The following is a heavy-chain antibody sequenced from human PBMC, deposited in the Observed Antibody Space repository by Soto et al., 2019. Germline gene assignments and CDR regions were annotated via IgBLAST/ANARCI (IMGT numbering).Heavy chain of an antibody. J-gene: IGHJ4*02. CDR2: ISAHNGNT. CDR1: GYGFTTYG. CDR3: ARGRYGDY. Sequence: QVRLEESGAEVKKPGASVKVSCKGSGYGFTTYGITWVRQAPGQGLEWMAWISAHNGNTNYAQKLQGRVTVTRDTSTSTAYMELRSLRSDDTAVYYCARGRYGDYWGQGALVTVSS. V-gene: IGHV1-18*01. D-gene: IGHD1-1*01.